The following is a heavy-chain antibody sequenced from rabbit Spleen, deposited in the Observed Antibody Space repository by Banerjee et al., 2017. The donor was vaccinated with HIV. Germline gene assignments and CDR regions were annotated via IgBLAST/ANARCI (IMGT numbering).Heavy chain of an antibody. CDR2: VYAASGST. Sequence: QSLEESGGDLVKPEGSLTLTCTASGFTFSSTYYMCWVRQVPGKGLEWVACVYAASGSTWYASWAKGRFTISKASSTTVTLQMTSLTAADTATYFCARDAGTSFSTYGMDLWGPGHPGHRL. J-gene: IGHJ6*01. V-gene: IGHV1S40*01. D-gene: IGHD8-1*01. CDR1: GFTFSSTYY. CDR3: ARDAGTSFSTYGMDL.